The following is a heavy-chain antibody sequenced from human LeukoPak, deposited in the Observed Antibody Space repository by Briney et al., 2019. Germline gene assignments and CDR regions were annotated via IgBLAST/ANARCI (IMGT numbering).Heavy chain of an antibody. CDR1: GFIFSSYN. Sequence: PGGSLRLSCAASGFIFSSYNMNWVRQAPGKGLEWVSTISSNSDYIFYADSLKGRFTISRDNAKNSLYLQMNSLRADDTAVYYCARGTEMATMGSWFNPWGQGTLVTVSS. J-gene: IGHJ5*02. CDR2: ISSNSDYI. V-gene: IGHV3-21*01. CDR3: ARGTEMATMGSWFNP. D-gene: IGHD5-24*01.